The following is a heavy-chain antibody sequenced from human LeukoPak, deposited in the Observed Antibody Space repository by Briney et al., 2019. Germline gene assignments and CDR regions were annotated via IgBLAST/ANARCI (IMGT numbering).Heavy chain of an antibody. J-gene: IGHJ2*01. D-gene: IGHD3-10*01. CDR1: GGTFSSYA. CDR2: IIPILGIA. Sequence: SVKVSCKASGGTFSSYAISWVRQAPGQGLEWMGRIIPILGIANYAQKFQGRVTITADKSTSTAYMELSSLRSEDTAVYYCAREITMVRGVIITAYFDLWGRGTLVTVSS. V-gene: IGHV1-69*04. CDR3: AREITMVRGVIITAYFDL.